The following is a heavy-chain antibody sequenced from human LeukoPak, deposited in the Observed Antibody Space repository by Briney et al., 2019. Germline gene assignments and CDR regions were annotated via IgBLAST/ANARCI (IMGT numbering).Heavy chain of an antibody. V-gene: IGHV1-2*06. Sequence: ASVKVSCKASGYTFTGYYMHWVRQAPGQGLEWMGRINPNSGGTNYAQKFQGRVTMTRDTSTSTVYMELSSLRSEDTAVYHCARDPDMSSSRKYYFDYWGQGTLVTVSS. CDR2: INPNSGGT. D-gene: IGHD6-13*01. J-gene: IGHJ4*02. CDR1: GYTFTGYY. CDR3: ARDPDMSSSRKYYFDY.